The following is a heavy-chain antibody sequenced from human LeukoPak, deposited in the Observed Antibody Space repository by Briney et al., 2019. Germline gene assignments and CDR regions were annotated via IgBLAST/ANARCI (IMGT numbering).Heavy chain of an antibody. Sequence: ASVKVSCKASGYTFSDFTMHWVRQAPGQRLEWMGWINGGNGNTEYSQKFQGRVTITSDTPATTVYMELRSLTSEDTAVYFCARTWSPVTGEYFKLWGQGTLVTVSS. CDR3: ARTWSPVTGEYFKL. V-gene: IGHV1-3*01. CDR1: GYTFSDFT. J-gene: IGHJ1*01. CDR2: INGGNGNT. D-gene: IGHD4-17*01.